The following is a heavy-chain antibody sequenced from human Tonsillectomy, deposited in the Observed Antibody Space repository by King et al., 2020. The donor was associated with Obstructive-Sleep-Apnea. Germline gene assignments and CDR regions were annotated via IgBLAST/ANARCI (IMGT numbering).Heavy chain of an antibody. CDR3: AREYYSSNCLLDY. J-gene: IGHJ4*02. CDR1: GLTFSSYA. D-gene: IGHD2-2*01. V-gene: IGHV3-30*09. Sequence: VQLVESGGGVVQPGRSLRLSCAVSGLTFSSYAMHWVRQAPGKGLEWVAGTSHDGSNKFYVDSVKGQFAISTDNSKNTLYLQMKRLRAEDTAVYYCAREYYSSNCLLDYWGQGTLVTVSS. CDR2: TSHDGSNK.